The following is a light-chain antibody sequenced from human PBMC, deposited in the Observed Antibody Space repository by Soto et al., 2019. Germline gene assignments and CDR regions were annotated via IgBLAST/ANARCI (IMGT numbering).Light chain of an antibody. CDR3: TSYTGNTLVV. CDR2: ELT. CDR1: SSDVGAYNF. Sequence: QSALTQLPSASGSPGQSVTISCTGTSSDVGAYNFVSWYQHYPGKAPRLLIYELTKRPSGVPDRFSGSRSGNTASLTVSGLQTEDEADYYCTSYTGNTLVVFGGGTKLPVL. V-gene: IGLV2-8*01. J-gene: IGLJ2*01.